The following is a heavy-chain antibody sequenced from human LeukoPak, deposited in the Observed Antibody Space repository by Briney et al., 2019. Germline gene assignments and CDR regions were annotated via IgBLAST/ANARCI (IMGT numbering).Heavy chain of an antibody. CDR2: MNPNSGNT. V-gene: IGHV1-8*03. D-gene: IGHD3-3*01. CDR1: GGTFSSNA. J-gene: IGHJ4*02. Sequence: ASVKVSCKASGGTFSSNAINWVRQATGQGLEWMGWMNPNSGNTGYAQKFQGRVTITRNTSISTAYMELSSLRSEDTAVYYCARAYDFWSGASDYWGQGTLVTVSS. CDR3: ARAYDFWSGASDY.